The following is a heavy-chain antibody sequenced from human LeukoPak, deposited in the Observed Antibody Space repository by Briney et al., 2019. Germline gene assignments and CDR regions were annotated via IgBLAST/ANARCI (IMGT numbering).Heavy chain of an antibody. CDR3: AREDRSYSSSWYNPYNWFDP. J-gene: IGHJ5*02. Sequence: SVKVSCKASGGSFSTFSGYAVSWVRQAPGQGLEWMGRIIPKFGTANYAQRLLGRVTITTDESTSTVYMQLSSLTSEDTAVYYCAREDRSYSSSWYNPYNWFDPWGQGTLVTVSS. D-gene: IGHD6-13*01. CDR2: IIPKFGTA. CDR1: GGSFSTFSGYA. V-gene: IGHV1-69*05.